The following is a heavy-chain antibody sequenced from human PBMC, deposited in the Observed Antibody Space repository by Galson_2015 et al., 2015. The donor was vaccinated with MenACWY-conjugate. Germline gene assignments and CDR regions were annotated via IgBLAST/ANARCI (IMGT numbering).Heavy chain of an antibody. CDR2: VSYSGKA. CDR3: ARDRSNDDYWSGFPGYYFDH. J-gene: IGHJ4*02. CDR1: GGSITTSRYH. D-gene: IGHD3-3*01. V-gene: IGHV4-39*07. Sequence: SETLSLTCAVSGGSITTSRYHWAWIRQTPGKGLEWIGTVSYSGKAYYNPSLKRRVSISIDTSESQFSLRIISMTAADTAVYYCARDRSNDDYWSGFPGYYFDHWGQGNLATVSS.